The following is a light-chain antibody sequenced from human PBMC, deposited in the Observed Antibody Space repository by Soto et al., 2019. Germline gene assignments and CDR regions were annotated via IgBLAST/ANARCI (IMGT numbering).Light chain of an antibody. V-gene: IGKV1-39*01. CDR1: QSISSY. J-gene: IGKJ1*01. Sequence: IQMKQSPSSLSASVGAKVTIPCRASQSISSYLDWYQQNPGKAPKLLIFDASRLQTGVPSRFSGSGSGTDFTLTINSLHPEDFATYYCQQSYSSPWTFGLGTKVDIK. CDR2: DAS. CDR3: QQSYSSPWT.